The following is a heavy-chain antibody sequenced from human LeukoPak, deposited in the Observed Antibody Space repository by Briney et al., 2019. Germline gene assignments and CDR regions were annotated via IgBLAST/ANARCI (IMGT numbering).Heavy chain of an antibody. Sequence: PGGSLRLSCAASGFTFSSYWMHWVRQAPGKGLVWVSRINSDGSSTSYADSVKGRFTISRDNPKNTLYLQMNSLRAEDTAVYYCAREIAAALNWFDPWGQGTLVTVSS. D-gene: IGHD6-13*01. CDR1: GFTFSSYW. J-gene: IGHJ5*02. CDR3: AREIAAALNWFDP. CDR2: INSDGSST. V-gene: IGHV3-74*01.